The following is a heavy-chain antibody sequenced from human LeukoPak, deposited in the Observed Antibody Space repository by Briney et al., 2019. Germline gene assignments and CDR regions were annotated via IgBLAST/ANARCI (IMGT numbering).Heavy chain of an antibody. CDR1: GFILSDYN. V-gene: IGHV3-21*01. J-gene: IGHJ4*02. CDR2: IAISGTYI. CDR3: ARDLSATARAYDY. D-gene: IGHD1-26*01. Sequence: GGSLRLSCAASGFILSDYNMNWVRQAPGKGLEWVSFIAISGTYITYADSVKGRFTISRDNAKNSLYLQMNTLRAEDTAVYYCARDLSATARAYDYWGQGTLVAVSS.